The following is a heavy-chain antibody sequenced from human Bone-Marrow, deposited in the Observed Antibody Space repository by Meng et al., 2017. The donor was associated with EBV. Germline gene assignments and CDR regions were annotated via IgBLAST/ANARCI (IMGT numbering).Heavy chain of an antibody. CDR2: IIPIFGTA. CDR1: GGTFSSYA. D-gene: IGHD3-22*01. Sequence: QGGVGETGAEVKKPGSSVKVSCKASGGTFSSYAISWVRQAPGQGLEWMGGIIPIFGTANYAQKFQGRVTITADESTSTAYMELSSLRSEDTAVYYCAREPLDSSGYYWFDPWGQGTLVTVSS. J-gene: IGHJ5*02. CDR3: AREPLDSSGYYWFDP. V-gene: IGHV1-69*01.